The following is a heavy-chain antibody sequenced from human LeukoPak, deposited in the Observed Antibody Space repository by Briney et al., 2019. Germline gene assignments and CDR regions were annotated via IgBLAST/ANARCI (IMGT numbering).Heavy chain of an antibody. J-gene: IGHJ3*02. CDR3: ARVFTAYYYDSSGSLATDAFDI. D-gene: IGHD3-22*01. V-gene: IGHV4-4*07. CDR2: IYTSGSA. CDR1: GGSISSYY. Sequence: SETLSLTCTASGGSISSYYWSWIRQPAGKGLEWIGRIYTSGSANYNPSLKSRVTMSVDTSKNQFSLKLSSVTAADTAVYYCARVFTAYYYDSSGSLATDAFDIWGQGTMVTVSS.